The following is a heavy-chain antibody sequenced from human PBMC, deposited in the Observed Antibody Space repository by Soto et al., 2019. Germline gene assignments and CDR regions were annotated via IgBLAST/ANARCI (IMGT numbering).Heavy chain of an antibody. D-gene: IGHD6-13*01. Sequence: SQDLALTYTVYAGSIRRYYWSRIRQPPGKGLEWIGEINHSGSTNYNPSLKSRVTISVDTSKNQFSLKLSSVTAADTAVYYCARARGIAAAGIYFDYWGQGTLVT. V-gene: IGHV4-34*01. CDR1: AGSIRRYY. CDR3: ARARGIAAAGIYFDY. J-gene: IGHJ4*02. CDR2: INHSGST.